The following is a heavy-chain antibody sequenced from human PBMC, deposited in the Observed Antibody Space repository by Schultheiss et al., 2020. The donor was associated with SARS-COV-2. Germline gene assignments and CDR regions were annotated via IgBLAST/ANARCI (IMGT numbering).Heavy chain of an antibody. V-gene: IGHV4-31*03. J-gene: IGHJ4*01. Sequence: SQTLSLTCTVSGGSISSGGYYWSWIRQHPGKGLEWIGYIYYSGSTYYNPSLKSRVTISVDTSKNQFSLKLSSVTAADTAVYYCARLRHDILTVKVRGYFDYGGHGTLVTGSS. CDR2: IYYSGST. D-gene: IGHD3-9*01. CDR3: ARLRHDILTVKVRGYFDY. CDR1: GGSISSGGYY.